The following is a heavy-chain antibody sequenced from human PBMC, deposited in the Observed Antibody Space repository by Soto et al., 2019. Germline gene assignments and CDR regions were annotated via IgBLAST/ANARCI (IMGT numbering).Heavy chain of an antibody. CDR2: ISDDGNNR. J-gene: IGHJ4*02. D-gene: IGHD6-19*01. V-gene: IGHV3-30*19. CDR1: GFTLSSNG. CDR3: VKPSGWYPDY. Sequence: GGSLRLSCAASGFTLSSNGMHWVRQAPGKGLEWVAVISDDGNNRYYPDSLRGRFTISRDNSRNTLFLQMNSLRVEDTAVYYCVKPSGWYPDYWGQGTQVTAPQ.